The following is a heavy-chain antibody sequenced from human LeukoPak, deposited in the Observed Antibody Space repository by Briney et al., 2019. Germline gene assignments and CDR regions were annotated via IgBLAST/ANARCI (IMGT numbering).Heavy chain of an antibody. J-gene: IGHJ3*02. CDR2: ISGSGGST. CDR3: ARDGPYCGGDCYSYAFDI. Sequence: PGGSLRLSCAASGFTFSSYAMSGVGQAPGKGLEGVSGISGSGGSTYNENSVKGRFTISRDNAKNSLHLQMNSLRAEDTAVYYCARDGPYCGGDCYSYAFDIWGQGTMVTVSS. V-gene: IGHV3-23*01. CDR1: GFTFSSYA. D-gene: IGHD2-21*02.